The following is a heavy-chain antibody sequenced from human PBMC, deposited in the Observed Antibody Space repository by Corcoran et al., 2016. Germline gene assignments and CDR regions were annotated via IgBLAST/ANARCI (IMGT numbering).Heavy chain of an antibody. Sequence: QVQLVQSGAEVKKPGSSVKVSCKASGGTFSSYAISWVRQAPGQGLEWMGGIIPIFGTANYAQKFQGRVTITAAESTSTAYMELSSLRSEDTAVYYCAASGGYCSSTSCYGYYYYYYGMDVWGQGTTVTVSS. D-gene: IGHD2-2*03. CDR3: AASGGYCSSTSCYGYYYYYYGMDV. CDR2: IIPIFGTA. CDR1: GGTFSSYA. V-gene: IGHV1-69*01. J-gene: IGHJ6*02.